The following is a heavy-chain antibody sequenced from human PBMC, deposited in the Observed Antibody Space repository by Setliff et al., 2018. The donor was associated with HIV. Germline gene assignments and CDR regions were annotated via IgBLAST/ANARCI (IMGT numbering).Heavy chain of an antibody. CDR3: ARHAPRNHDLAGVFYPYYMDV. V-gene: IGHV1-2*02. D-gene: IGHD1-1*01. CDR1: GYTFTGYY. J-gene: IGHJ6*03. Sequence: ASVKVSCKASGYTFTGYYLHWVRQAPGQGLEWMGWIDPNSGDTNYEQKFQGRVSMTRDTSISTVYMELSSLRSDDTAVYYCARHAPRNHDLAGVFYPYYMDVWGKGTTVTVSS. CDR2: IDPNSGDT.